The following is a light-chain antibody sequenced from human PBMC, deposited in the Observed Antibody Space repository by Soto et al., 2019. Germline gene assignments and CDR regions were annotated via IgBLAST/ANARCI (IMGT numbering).Light chain of an antibody. CDR2: GAS. Sequence: EIVLTQSPGTLSLSPGERATLSCRASQSVSSSYLAWYQQKPGQAPRLLIYGASSRATGIPDRISGSGSGTDFTLTISRLEPEDFAVYYCQQYGSSPHWTFGQGTKVEIK. CDR1: QSVSSSY. J-gene: IGKJ1*01. CDR3: QQYGSSPHWT. V-gene: IGKV3-20*01.